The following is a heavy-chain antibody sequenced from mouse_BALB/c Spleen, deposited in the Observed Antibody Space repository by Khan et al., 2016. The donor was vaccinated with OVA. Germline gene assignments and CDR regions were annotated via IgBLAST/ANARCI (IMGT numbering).Heavy chain of an antibody. CDR2: IWAGGST. D-gene: IGHD1-1*01. Sequence: QVQLKQSGPGLVAPSQSPSITCTVSGFSLTNYGVHWVRQPPREGLEWLGVIWAGGSTNYNSALMSRLSISKDNSKSQVFLKMNSLQTNDTAMYYCARPYYGSAWFAYWGQGTLVTVSA. V-gene: IGHV2-9*02. CDR3: ARPYYGSAWFAY. J-gene: IGHJ3*01. CDR1: GFSLTNYG.